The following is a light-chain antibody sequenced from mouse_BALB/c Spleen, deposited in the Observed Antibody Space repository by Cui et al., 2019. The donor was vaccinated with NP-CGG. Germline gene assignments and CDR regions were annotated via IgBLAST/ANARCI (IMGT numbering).Light chain of an antibody. Sequence: QAVVTQDSALTTSPGETVTLTCRSSIGAVTTTNYANWVQEKPDHLFTGLIGGTNNRAPGVPARFSGSLIGDKAALTITGAQTEDEAIYFCALWYSNHWMFGGGTKLTVL. CDR2: GTN. CDR1: IGAVTTTNY. CDR3: ALWYSNHWM. V-gene: IGLV1*01. J-gene: IGLJ1*01.